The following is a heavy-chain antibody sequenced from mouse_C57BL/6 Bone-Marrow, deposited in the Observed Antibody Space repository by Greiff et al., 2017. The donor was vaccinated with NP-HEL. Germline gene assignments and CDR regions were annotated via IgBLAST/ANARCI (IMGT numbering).Heavy chain of an antibody. CDR1: GYTFTSYG. CDR3: ATGFPDY. Sequence: VKLVESGAELARPGASVKLSCKASGYTFTSYGISWVKQRTGQGLEWIGEIYPRSGNTYYNEKFKGKATLTADKSSSTAYMELRSLTSEDSAVYFCATGFPDYWGQGTTLTVSS. CDR2: IYPRSGNT. V-gene: IGHV1-81*01. J-gene: IGHJ2*01.